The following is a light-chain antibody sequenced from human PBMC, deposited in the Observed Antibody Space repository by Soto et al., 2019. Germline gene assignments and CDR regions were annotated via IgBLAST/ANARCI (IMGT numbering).Light chain of an antibody. CDR1: SSDVGGYNY. CDR3: SSYTSSTDVV. J-gene: IGLJ2*01. CDR2: DVS. V-gene: IGLV2-14*03. Sequence: QSALTQPASVSGSPGQSITISCTRTSSDVGGYNYVSWYQHPPGKAPKLMIYDVSNRPSGVSNRFSGSKSGNTASLTISGLQAEDEADYYCSSYTSSTDVVFGGGTKVTVL.